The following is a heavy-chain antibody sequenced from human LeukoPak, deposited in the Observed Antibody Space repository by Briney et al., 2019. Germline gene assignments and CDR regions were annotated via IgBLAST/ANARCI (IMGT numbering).Heavy chain of an antibody. CDR2: IYYSGST. D-gene: IGHD6-19*01. CDR3: ARERGIAVAGAPDY. Sequence: SETLSLTCTVSGGSISSYYWSWIRQPPGKGLKWIGYIYYSGSTNYNPSLKSRVTISVDTSKNQFSLKLSSVTAADTAVYYCARERGIAVAGAPDYWGQGTLVTVSS. V-gene: IGHV4-59*01. J-gene: IGHJ4*02. CDR1: GGSISSYY.